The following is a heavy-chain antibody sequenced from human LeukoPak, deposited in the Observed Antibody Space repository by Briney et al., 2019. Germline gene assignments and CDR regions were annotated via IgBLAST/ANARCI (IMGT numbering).Heavy chain of an antibody. V-gene: IGHV4-39*01. CDR2: IYYSGST. J-gene: IGHJ4*02. CDR3: ARHEAVVVPAAILAGGLDY. D-gene: IGHD2-2*02. Sequence: SETLSLTCTVSGGSISSSSYYWGWIRQPPGKGLEWIGSIYYSGSTYYNPSLKSRVTISVDTSKNQFSLKLSSVTAADTAAYYCARHEAVVVPAAILAGGLDYWGQGTLVTVSS. CDR1: GGSISSSSYY.